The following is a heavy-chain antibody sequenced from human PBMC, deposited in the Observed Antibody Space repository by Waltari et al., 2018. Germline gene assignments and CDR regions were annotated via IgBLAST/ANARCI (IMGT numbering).Heavy chain of an antibody. V-gene: IGHV3-23*04. J-gene: IGHJ6*03. CDR2: MTSDGRGT. Sequence: EVQLVESGGELVQPGGSLRLSCAASGFNFRNYGMNWVRQAPGKGLEWVSSMTSDGRGTYYADTVKGRFTTSRDNSNNTVFLQMNSLRVEDTALYYCAKHQLLQAYYYSMDVWGKGTTVTVSS. CDR3: AKHQLLQAYYYSMDV. CDR1: GFNFRNYG. D-gene: IGHD2-2*01.